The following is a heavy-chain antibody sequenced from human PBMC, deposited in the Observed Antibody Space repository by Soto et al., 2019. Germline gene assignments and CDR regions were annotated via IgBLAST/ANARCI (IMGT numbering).Heavy chain of an antibody. Sequence: SDTLSLTCTFSVFSVITFIYYLSFIRQPPGQGLELIVKIFFTGSAHYNPSLNNRVTMSVDTSRNQFSLTVTSVTAADTAIYYCARDGQGMEVWGKRNTVNVSS. V-gene: IGHV4-61*01. CDR2: IFFTGSA. CDR1: VFSVITFIYY. J-gene: IGHJ6*04. CDR3: ARDGQGMEV.